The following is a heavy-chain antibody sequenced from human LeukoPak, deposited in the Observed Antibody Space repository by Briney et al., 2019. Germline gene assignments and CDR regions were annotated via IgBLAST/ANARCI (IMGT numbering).Heavy chain of an antibody. V-gene: IGHV1-18*04. Sequence: GASVKVSSKASGYTFTSYGISWVRQAPGQGLEWMGWISAYNGNTNYAQKLQGRVTMTTDTSTSTAYMELRSLRSDDTAVYYCARDRTVWFGELSPIDYWGQGTLVTVSS. CDR2: ISAYNGNT. J-gene: IGHJ4*02. CDR3: ARDRTVWFGELSPIDY. CDR1: GYTFTSYG. D-gene: IGHD3-10*01.